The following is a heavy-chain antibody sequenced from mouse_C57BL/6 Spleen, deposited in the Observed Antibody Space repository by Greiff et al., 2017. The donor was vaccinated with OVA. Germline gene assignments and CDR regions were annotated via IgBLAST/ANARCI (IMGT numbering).Heavy chain of an antibody. CDR2: IAPSDSYT. V-gene: IGHV1-69*01. CDR1: GSTFPSYW. J-gene: IGHJ3*01. Sequence: QVQLQQPGAELVMPGASVKLSCKASGSTFPSYWLPWVQPRPGPGLEWIGEIAPSDSYTNYNQKFKGKSTLTVDTSSSTAYMQRSSRTSEDAAVDYWARGADGGQGTRVTVSA. CDR3: ARGAD.